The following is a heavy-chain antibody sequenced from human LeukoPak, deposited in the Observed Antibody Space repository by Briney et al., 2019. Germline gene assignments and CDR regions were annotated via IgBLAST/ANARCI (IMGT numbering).Heavy chain of an antibody. CDR2: ISAYNGNT. CDR1: GYTFTSYG. CDR3: ARDVINGARFDP. D-gene: IGHD2-21*01. V-gene: IGHV1-18*01. Sequence: ASVKVSCKASGYTFTSYGISWVRQAPGQGLEWMGWISAYNGNTNYAQKLQGRVAMTTDTSTSTAYMELRSLRSEDAAVYYCARDVINGARFDPWGQGTLVTVSS. J-gene: IGHJ5*02.